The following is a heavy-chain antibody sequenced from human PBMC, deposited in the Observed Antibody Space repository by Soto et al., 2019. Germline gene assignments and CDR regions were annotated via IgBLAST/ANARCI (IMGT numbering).Heavy chain of an antibody. CDR1: GFTFSSYG. V-gene: IGHV3-30*18. J-gene: IGHJ4*02. D-gene: IGHD6-19*01. CDR2: ISYDGSNK. CDR3: AKDHMAENETYCFDY. Sequence: GGSLRLSCAASGFTFSSYGMHWVRQAPGKGLEWVAVISYDGSNKYYADSVKGRFTISRDNSKNTLYLQMNSLRAEDTAVYYCAKDHMAENETYCFDYSGQGTLVTVSS.